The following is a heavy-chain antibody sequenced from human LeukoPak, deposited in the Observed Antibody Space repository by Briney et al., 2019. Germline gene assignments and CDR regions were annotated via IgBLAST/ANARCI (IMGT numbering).Heavy chain of an antibody. CDR3: AKDLGGVVVAAQTQRFSKNFDY. CDR2: ISVYNGNT. V-gene: IGHV1-18*01. CDR1: GYTFSNYG. J-gene: IGHJ4*02. Sequence: GASVKVSCKASGYTFSNYGISWVRQAPGQGLEWMGWISVYNGNTNYAQKFQGRVTMTTDTSTSTAYMELRSLRSDDTAVYYCAKDLGGVVVAAQTQRFSKNFDYWGQGTLVTVSS. D-gene: IGHD2-15*01.